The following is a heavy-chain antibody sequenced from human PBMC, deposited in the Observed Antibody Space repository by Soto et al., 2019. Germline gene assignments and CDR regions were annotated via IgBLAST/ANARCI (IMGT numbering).Heavy chain of an antibody. D-gene: IGHD3-10*01. V-gene: IGHV3-11*01. CDR2: ISSSGSTI. CDR1: GFTFIDYY. J-gene: IGHJ3*02. Sequence: GGSLRLSCAASGFTFIDYYMSWSRQAPGKGLEWVSDISSSGSTIYYADSVKGRFTISMDNAKNSLYLQMNSLRAEDTAVYYCARDQKVPSRGAFDIWGQGTMVTVSS. CDR3: ARDQKVPSRGAFDI.